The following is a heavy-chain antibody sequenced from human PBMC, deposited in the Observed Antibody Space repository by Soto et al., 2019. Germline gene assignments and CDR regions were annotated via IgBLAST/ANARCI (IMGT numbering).Heavy chain of an antibody. V-gene: IGHV4-30-4*01. Sequence: QVQLQESGPGLVKPSQTLSLTCSVSGASISSDDYFWSWIRQPPGKGLERIGYIYNTGSTYYNPSLRSRVFISGDMSKNQFSLELSSVTDADTAVYYCANADPNYFYAMDVWGQGTTVLVSS. CDR3: ANADPNYFYAMDV. CDR1: GASISSDDYF. CDR2: IYNTGST. J-gene: IGHJ6*02.